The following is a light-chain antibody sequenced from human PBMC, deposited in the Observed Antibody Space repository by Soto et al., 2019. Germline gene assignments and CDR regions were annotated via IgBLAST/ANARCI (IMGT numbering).Light chain of an antibody. Sequence: EIVLTQSPATLSLSPGERATLSCRASQSVSTYLAWYQQEPGRSPRLLIYDASNRATGIPARFSGSGSGTDFTLTISSLEPEDFAVYYCQQRTNWPPLYTFGQGTKLEIK. CDR3: QQRTNWPPLYT. CDR2: DAS. J-gene: IGKJ2*01. CDR1: QSVSTY. V-gene: IGKV3-11*01.